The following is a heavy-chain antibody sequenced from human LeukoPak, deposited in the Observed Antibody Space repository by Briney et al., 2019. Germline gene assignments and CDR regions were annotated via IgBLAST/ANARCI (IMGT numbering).Heavy chain of an antibody. CDR3: AKISGYSGYDTLAEDFDY. CDR1: GFTFSSYW. Sequence: PGGSLRLSCAASGFTFSSYWMSWVRQAPGKGLEWVANIKQDGSEKYYVDSVKGRFTISRDNAENSLYLQMNSLRAEDTAVYYCAKISGYSGYDTLAEDFDYWGQGTLVTVSS. V-gene: IGHV3-7*01. CDR2: IKQDGSEK. J-gene: IGHJ4*02. D-gene: IGHD5-12*01.